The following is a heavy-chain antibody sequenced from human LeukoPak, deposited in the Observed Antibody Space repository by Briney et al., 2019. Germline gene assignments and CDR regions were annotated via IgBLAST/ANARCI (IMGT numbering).Heavy chain of an antibody. D-gene: IGHD3-22*01. CDR2: INHSGST. Sequence: PSETLSLTCAVYGGSFSGYYWSWIRQPPGKGLEWIGEINHSGSTNYNPSLKSRVTISVDTSKNQFSLKLSSVTAADTAVYYCARRTPITMIFYWGQGTLVTVSS. CDR1: GGSFSGYY. CDR3: ARRTPITMIFY. V-gene: IGHV4-34*01. J-gene: IGHJ4*02.